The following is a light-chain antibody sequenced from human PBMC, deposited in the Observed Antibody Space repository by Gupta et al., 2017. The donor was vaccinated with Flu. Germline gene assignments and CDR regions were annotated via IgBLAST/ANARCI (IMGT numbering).Light chain of an antibody. CDR3: QQSYSTPYS. CDR2: AAS. V-gene: IGKV1-39*01. J-gene: IGKJ2*03. Sequence: SQLSQPPSSLSASVGDRVTITCRASQSICSYLNWYQQKPGKAPKLLMYAASSLQSGVPSRFSGSGFGTDFTLTIGNLQPEDFATYYCQQSYSTPYSFGEGTKLEIK. CDR1: QSICSY.